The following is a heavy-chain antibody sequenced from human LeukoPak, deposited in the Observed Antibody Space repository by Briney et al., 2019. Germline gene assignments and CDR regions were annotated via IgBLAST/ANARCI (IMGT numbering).Heavy chain of an antibody. J-gene: IGHJ3*02. V-gene: IGHV4-34*01. Sequence: SETLSLTCAVYGGSFSGYYWSWIRRPPGKGLEWIGEMHYSGATNYNPSLESRVTTSADTPKNQFSLRLSSVTAADTAVYYCARGRLEVYTFDIWGQGTMVTVSS. D-gene: IGHD2-8*02. CDR3: ARGRLEVYTFDI. CDR1: GGSFSGYY. CDR2: MHYSGAT.